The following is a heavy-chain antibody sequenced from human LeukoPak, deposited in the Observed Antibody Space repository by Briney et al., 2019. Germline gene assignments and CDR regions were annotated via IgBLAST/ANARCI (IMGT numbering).Heavy chain of an antibody. D-gene: IGHD1-26*01. CDR2: ISSTTTI. J-gene: IGHJ6*02. CDR3: VRDGTMDV. V-gene: IGHV3-69-1*02. Sequence: GGSMRLSSVASGFTFSNYDMKWVRQAPGKGLEWVSSISSTTTIYYADSVKGRFTISRDNAKNSLYLQMNSLRVDDTAVYYCVRDGTMDVWGQGTTVTVSS. CDR1: GFTFSNYD.